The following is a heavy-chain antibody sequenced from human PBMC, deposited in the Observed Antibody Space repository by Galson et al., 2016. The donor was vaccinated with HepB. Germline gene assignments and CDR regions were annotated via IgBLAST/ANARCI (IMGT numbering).Heavy chain of an antibody. V-gene: IGHV3-21*01. CDR1: GFTFSSYP. D-gene: IGHD3-22*01. CDR3: ARVYYYVSSGYSHGRFDY. CDR2: ISSGGTYI. Sequence: SLRLSCAASGFTFSSYPMHWVRQAPGKGLEWVSSISSGGTYIYYADSMKGRFTISRDNAKNSLFLQMNSLRAEDTAVYYCARVYYYVSSGYSHGRFDYWGQGTLVTVSS. J-gene: IGHJ4*02.